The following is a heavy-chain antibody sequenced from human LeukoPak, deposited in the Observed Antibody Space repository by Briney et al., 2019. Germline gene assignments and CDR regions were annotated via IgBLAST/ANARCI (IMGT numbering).Heavy chain of an antibody. CDR2: INPNSGGT. D-gene: IGHD1-26*01. CDR3: ARDMGIVGAWYYFDY. V-gene: IGHV1-2*02. J-gene: IGHJ4*02. Sequence: ASVKVSCKASGYTFTGYYMNWVRQAPGQGLEWMGWINPNSGGTNYAQKFQGRVTMTRDTSISTAYMELSRLRSDDTAVYYCARDMGIVGAWYYFDYWGQGTLVTVSS. CDR1: GYTFTGYY.